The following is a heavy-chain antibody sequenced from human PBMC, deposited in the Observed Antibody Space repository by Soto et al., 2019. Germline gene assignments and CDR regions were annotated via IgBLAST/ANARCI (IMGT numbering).Heavy chain of an antibody. CDR2: ISGSGGST. V-gene: IGHV3-23*01. J-gene: IGHJ5*02. CDR1: GFTFSSYA. Sequence: GGSLRLSCAASGFTFSSYAMSWVRQAPGKGLEWVSAISGSGGSTYYADSVKGRFTISRDNSKNTLYLQMNSLRAEDTAVYYCAKDWAPNQCNWLDPWGQGTLVTVSS. CDR3: AKDWAPNQCNWLDP. D-gene: IGHD2-2*01.